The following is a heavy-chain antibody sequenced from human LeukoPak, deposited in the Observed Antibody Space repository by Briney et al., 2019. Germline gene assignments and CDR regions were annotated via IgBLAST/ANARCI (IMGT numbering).Heavy chain of an antibody. Sequence: SETLSLTCTVSGGSISSYYWSWIRQPPGKGLAWIGEINHSGSTNYNPSLKSRVTISVDTSKNQFSLKLTSVTAADTAVYYCARGRRQLVRSWGYWGQGTLVTVSS. V-gene: IGHV4-34*01. D-gene: IGHD6-13*01. CDR3: ARGRRQLVRSWGY. CDR1: GGSISSYY. CDR2: INHSGST. J-gene: IGHJ4*02.